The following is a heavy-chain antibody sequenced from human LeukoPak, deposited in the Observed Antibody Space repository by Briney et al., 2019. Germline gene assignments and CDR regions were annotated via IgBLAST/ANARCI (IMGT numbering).Heavy chain of an antibody. CDR3: ATINEGYYDSSLLY. D-gene: IGHD3-22*01. CDR1: GGTFSSYA. V-gene: IGHV1-69*13. CDR2: IIPIFGTA. Sequence: SVKVSCKASGGTFSSYAISWVRQAPGQGLEWMGGIIPIFGTANYAQKFQGRVTITADESTSTAYMELSSLRSEDTAVYYCATINEGYYDSSLLYWGQGTLVAVSS. J-gene: IGHJ4*02.